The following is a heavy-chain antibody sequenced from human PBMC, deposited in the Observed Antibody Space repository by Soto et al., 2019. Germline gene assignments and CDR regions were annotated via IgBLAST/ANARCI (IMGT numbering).Heavy chain of an antibody. D-gene: IGHD6-13*01. CDR3: AREQYSSSWYPGHFDY. J-gene: IGHJ4*02. CDR1: GYTFTSYG. Sequence: GASVKVSCKVSGYTFTSYGISWVRQAPGQGLEWMGWISAYNGNTNYAQKLQGRVTMTTDTSTSTAYMELRSLRSDDTAVYYCAREQYSSSWYPGHFDYWGQGTLVTVSS. CDR2: ISAYNGNT. V-gene: IGHV1-18*01.